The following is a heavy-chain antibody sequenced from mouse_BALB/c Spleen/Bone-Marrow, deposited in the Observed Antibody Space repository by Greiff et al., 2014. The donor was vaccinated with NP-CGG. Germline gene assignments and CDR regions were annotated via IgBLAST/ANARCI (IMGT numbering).Heavy chain of an antibody. CDR1: GFNIKDTY. V-gene: IGHV14-3*02. Sequence: VQLQQSGAELVKPGASVKLSCTASGFNIKDTYMHWVKQRPEQGLEWIGRIDPASDYTQFDSKFQGKATITADTSSNTAYLQLSSLTPEDTAVYYCATLTGTFDYWGQGTTLTVSS. CDR3: ATLTGTFDY. J-gene: IGHJ2*01. CDR2: IDPASDYT. D-gene: IGHD4-1*01.